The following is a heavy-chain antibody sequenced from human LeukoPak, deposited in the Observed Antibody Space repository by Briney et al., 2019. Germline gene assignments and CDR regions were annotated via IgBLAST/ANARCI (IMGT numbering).Heavy chain of an antibody. J-gene: IGHJ4*02. V-gene: IGHV3-48*03. D-gene: IGHD3-10*01. Sequence: GGSLRLSCAASGFTFSSYEMNWVRQAPGKGLEWVSYISSSGSTIYYADSVKGRFTISRDNAKNALYLQMNSLRAEDTAVYYCAREGKRYGSGSYFSFEDFDYWGQGTLVTVSS. CDR3: AREGKRYGSGSYFSFEDFDY. CDR2: ISSSGSTI. CDR1: GFTFSSYE.